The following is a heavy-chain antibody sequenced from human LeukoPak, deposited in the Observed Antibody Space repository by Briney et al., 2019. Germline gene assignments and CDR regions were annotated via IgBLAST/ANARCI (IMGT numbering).Heavy chain of an antibody. CDR3: ARVRGPTVLFDY. D-gene: IGHD3-10*01. J-gene: IGHJ4*02. Sequence: PSETLSLTCTVSGGSISSYYWSWLRQPPGKGLEWIGYIYYSGSTNYNPSLKSRVTISVDTSKNQFSLKLSSVTAADTAVYYCARVRGPTVLFDYWGQGTLVTVSS. V-gene: IGHV4-59*01. CDR1: GGSISSYY. CDR2: IYYSGST.